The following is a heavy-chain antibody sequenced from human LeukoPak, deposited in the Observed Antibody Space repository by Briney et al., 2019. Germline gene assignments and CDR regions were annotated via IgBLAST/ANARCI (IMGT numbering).Heavy chain of an antibody. D-gene: IGHD6-19*01. CDR2: ISGSGTTI. V-gene: IGHV3-23*01. CDR3: ARSIAVAGTSYNWFDP. J-gene: IGHJ5*02. Sequence: GGSLRLSCAASGFTFSSSAISWVRQAPGKGLEWVAAISGSGTTIYYADSVRGRFTISRDNSKNTLYLQMNSLIAEDTAVYYCARSIAVAGTSYNWFDPWGQGTLVTVSS. CDR1: GFTFSSSA.